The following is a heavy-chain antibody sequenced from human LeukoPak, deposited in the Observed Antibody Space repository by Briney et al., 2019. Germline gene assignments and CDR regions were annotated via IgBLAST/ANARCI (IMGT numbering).Heavy chain of an antibody. V-gene: IGHV3-48*04. CDR3: ARDQWLGDSRTYYYYGMDV. CDR2: ISSSSSTI. J-gene: IGHJ6*02. CDR1: GFTFSIYS. Sequence: QPGGSLRLSCVASGFTFSIYSMNWVRQAPGKGLEWVSYISSSSSTIYYADSVKGRFTISRDNAKNSLYLQMNSLRAEDTAVYYCARDQWLGDSRTYYYYGMDVWGQGTTVTVSS. D-gene: IGHD6-19*01.